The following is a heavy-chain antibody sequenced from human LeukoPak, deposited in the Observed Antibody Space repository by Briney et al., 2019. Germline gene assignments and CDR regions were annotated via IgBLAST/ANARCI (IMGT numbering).Heavy chain of an antibody. CDR3: ARVEVRPMVRGVIDY. J-gene: IGHJ4*02. CDR1: GGSISSDSYY. V-gene: IGHV4-61*10. D-gene: IGHD3-10*01. CDR2: IYYSGST. Sequence: SETLSLTCTVSGGSISSDSYYWSWIRQPAGKGLEWIGYIYYSGSTNYNPSLKSRVTISVDTSKNQFSLKLSSVTAADTAVYYCARVEVRPMVRGVIDYWGQGTLVTVSS.